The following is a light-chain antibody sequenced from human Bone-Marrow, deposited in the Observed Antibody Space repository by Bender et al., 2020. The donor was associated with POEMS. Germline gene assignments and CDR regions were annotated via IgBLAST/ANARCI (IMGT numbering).Light chain of an antibody. CDR2: QDT. CDR1: DLGDKY. J-gene: IGLJ2*01. CDR3: QAWDTYSVI. Sequence: SYEVTQPPSVSVSPGQTASITCSGDDLGDKYVAWYQQKPGQSPVLVIYQDTKRPSGIPERFSGSNSGNTATLTISGTQAMDEADNYCQAWDTYSVIFVGGTKLTVL. V-gene: IGLV3-1*01.